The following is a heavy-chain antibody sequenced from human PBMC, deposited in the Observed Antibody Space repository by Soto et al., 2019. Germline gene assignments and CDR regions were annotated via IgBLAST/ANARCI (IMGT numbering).Heavy chain of an antibody. CDR2: IYHSGST. V-gene: IGHV4-38-2*01. CDR3: ARVYAQRLVRVWFDP. D-gene: IGHD6-13*01. Sequence: TLSLTCAVSGYSISSGYYWGWIRQPPGKGLEWIGSIYHSGSTYYNPSLKSRVTISVDTSKNQFSLKLSSVTAADTAVYYCARVYAQRLVRVWFDPRDRQHWSSSAQ. CDR1: GYSISSGYY. J-gene: IGHJ5*02.